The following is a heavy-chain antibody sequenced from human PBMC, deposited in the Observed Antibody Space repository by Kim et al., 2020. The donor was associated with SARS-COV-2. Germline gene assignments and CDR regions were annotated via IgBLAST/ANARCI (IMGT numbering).Heavy chain of an antibody. Sequence: TNDAHKVQDRVTMTTDTSTSTAYMELRSLRFDDTAVYYCAGAISSGWAFDYWGQGTLVTVSS. J-gene: IGHJ4*02. D-gene: IGHD6-19*01. CDR2: T. V-gene: IGHV1-18*01. CDR3: AGAISSGWAFDY.